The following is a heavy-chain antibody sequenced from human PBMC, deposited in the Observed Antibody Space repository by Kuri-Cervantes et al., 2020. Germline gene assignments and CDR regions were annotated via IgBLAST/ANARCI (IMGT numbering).Heavy chain of an antibody. J-gene: IGHJ4*02. CDR2: INPSGGST. CDR3: ARGVEITMVRGVITHFDY. D-gene: IGHD3-10*01. V-gene: IGHV1-46*01. Sequence: ASVKVSCKASGYTFTSYYMHWVRQAPGQGLEWMGIINPSGGSTSYAQKFQGRVTMTRDTSTSTVYMELSSLRSEDTAVYYCARGVEITMVRGVITHFDYWGQGTLVTVSS. CDR1: GYTFTSYY.